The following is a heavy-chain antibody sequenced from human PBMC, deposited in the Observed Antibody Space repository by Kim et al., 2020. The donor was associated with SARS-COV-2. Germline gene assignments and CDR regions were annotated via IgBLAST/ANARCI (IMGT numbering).Heavy chain of an antibody. CDR1: GASISSNNW. J-gene: IGHJ4*02. V-gene: IGHV4-4*02. CDR3: ARGAGSREGYHYQFDY. Sequence: SETLSLTCAVSGASISSNNWWSWVRQSPGKGLEWVAQVYHNGNTNYNPSLQSRVTMSVDKPNNQFSLKLTPVTAADTALYYCARGAGSREGYHYQFDYWGQGIQVTVSS. CDR2: VYHNGNT. D-gene: IGHD5-18*01.